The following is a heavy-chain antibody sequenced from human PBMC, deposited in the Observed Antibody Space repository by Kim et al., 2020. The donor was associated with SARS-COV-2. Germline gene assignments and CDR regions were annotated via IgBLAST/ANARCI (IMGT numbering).Heavy chain of an antibody. D-gene: IGHD2-15*01. Sequence: SETLSLTCTVSGGSISSSSYYWGWIRQPPGKGLEWIGSIYYSGSTYYNPSLKSRVTISVDTSKNQFSLKLSSVTAADTAVYYCARGGYCSGGSCPDYWGQGTLVTVPS. CDR2: IYYSGST. CDR1: GGSISSSSYY. V-gene: IGHV4-39*01. J-gene: IGHJ4*02. CDR3: ARGGYCSGGSCPDY.